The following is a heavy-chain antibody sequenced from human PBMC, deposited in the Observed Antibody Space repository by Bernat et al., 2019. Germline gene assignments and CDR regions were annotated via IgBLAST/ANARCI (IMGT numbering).Heavy chain of an antibody. CDR2: INPSDAGT. V-gene: IGHV1-46*01. D-gene: IGHD6-19*01. J-gene: IGHJ4*02. Sequence: QVQLVQSGAEVKKPGASVKVFCKASGYTFTSYYMHWVRHAPGQGLEWMGLINPSDAGTSYAQKFQGRVTMTRDTSTSTVYMELSSLRSEDTAVYYCARGGICGCGLGCYFHYWGRGTLVTISS. CDR1: GYTFTSYY. CDR3: ARGGICGCGLGCYFHY.